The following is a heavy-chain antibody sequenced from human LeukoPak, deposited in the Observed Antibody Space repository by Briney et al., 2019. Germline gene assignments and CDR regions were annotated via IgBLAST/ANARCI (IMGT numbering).Heavy chain of an antibody. CDR1: GFTFRSYS. CDR3: ARALSITPYYFDY. J-gene: IGHJ4*02. D-gene: IGHD2/OR15-2a*01. Sequence: GGSLRLSCAVSGFTFRSYSMNWVRQAPGKGLEWISYISTTSNIISYADSVKGRFTISRDNAKNSMYLQMSSLRAEDTALYYCARALSITPYYFDYWGLGTLVTVPS. V-gene: IGHV3-48*04. CDR2: ISTTSNII.